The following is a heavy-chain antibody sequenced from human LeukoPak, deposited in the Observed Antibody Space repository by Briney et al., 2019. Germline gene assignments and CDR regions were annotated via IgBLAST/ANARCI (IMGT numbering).Heavy chain of an antibody. J-gene: IGHJ4*02. Sequence: GASVTVSFKPSVYTFTSYYMHWVRQAPGQGLEWMGIINPSGGSTSYAQKFQGRVTMTRDTSTSTVYMELSSLRSEDTAVYYCARSRSGSYLLGYWGQGTLVTVSS. D-gene: IGHD1-26*01. V-gene: IGHV1-46*01. CDR1: VYTFTSYY. CDR2: INPSGGST. CDR3: ARSRSGSYLLGY.